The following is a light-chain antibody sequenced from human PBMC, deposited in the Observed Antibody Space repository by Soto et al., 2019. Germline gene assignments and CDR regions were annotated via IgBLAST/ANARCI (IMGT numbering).Light chain of an antibody. V-gene: IGKV3-15*01. CDR3: QQYNNWPPWT. J-gene: IGKJ1*01. CDR1: QSVSTK. CDR2: GAS. Sequence: NQSPSALSVSPDERATLSCRASQSVSTKMAWYQQKPGQAPRLLIYGASTRATGIPARFSGSGSGTEFTLTISSLQPEDFAGYYCQQYNNWPPWTFGQGTKVDIK.